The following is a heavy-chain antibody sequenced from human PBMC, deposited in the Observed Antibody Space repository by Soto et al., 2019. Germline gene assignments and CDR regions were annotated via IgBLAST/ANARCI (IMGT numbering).Heavy chain of an antibody. CDR3: ARGLTLTRFMAVAGKPHQGVFVYFDY. Sequence: GGSLRLSCAASGFTFSSYWMSWVRQAPGKGLEWVANIKQDGSEKYYVDSVKGRFTISRDNAKNSLYLQMNSLRAEDTAVYYCARGLTLTRFMAVAGKPHQGVFVYFDYWGQGTLVTVSS. J-gene: IGHJ4*02. D-gene: IGHD6-19*01. CDR2: IKQDGSEK. CDR1: GFTFSSYW. V-gene: IGHV3-7*01.